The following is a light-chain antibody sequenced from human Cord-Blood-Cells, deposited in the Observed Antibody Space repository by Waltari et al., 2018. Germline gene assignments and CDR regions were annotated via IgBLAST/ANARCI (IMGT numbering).Light chain of an antibody. CDR1: QSIRSY. V-gene: IGKV1-39*01. CDR2: AAS. CDR3: QQSYSTPIT. Sequence: DTQMTQSPSSLSASVGDRVTLTCRASQSIRSYLNWYQQKPGKAPKLLIYAASSLQSGVPSRFSGSESGTDFTLTISSLQPEDFATYYCQQSYSTPITFGQGTRLEIK. J-gene: IGKJ5*01.